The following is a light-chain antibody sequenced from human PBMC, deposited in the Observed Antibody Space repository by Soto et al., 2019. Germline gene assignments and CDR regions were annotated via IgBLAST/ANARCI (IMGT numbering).Light chain of an antibody. CDR3: GSYAGSFSVI. V-gene: IGLV2-23*01. CDR1: HSDVGSYNL. J-gene: IGLJ2*01. CDR2: EDS. Sequence: QSALTQPASVSGSPGQSITISCTGTHSDVGSYNLVSWYQQHPGKAPKLIIYEDSKRPSGVSNRFSSSKSGYTASLTISGLEAEDEADYYCGSYAGSFSVIFGGGTKLTVL.